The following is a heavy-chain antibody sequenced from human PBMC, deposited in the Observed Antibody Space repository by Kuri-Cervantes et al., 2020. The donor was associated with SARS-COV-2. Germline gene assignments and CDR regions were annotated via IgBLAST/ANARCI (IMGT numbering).Heavy chain of an antibody. J-gene: IGHJ4*02. CDR1: GYSFSRYW. CDR3: ASLVLDVSYSFDY. CDR2: IYPSGSDT. D-gene: IGHD1-26*01. Sequence: RVSCKGSGYSFSRYWIGWVRQLPGKVLEWMGIIYPSGSDTRYSPSFQGQVTISADKSIITAYLQSGSLQASGTAMYYCASLVLDVSYSFDYWGQGTLVTVSS. V-gene: IGHV5-51*01.